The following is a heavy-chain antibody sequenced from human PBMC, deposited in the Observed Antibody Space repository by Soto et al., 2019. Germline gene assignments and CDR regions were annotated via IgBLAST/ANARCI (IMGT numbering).Heavy chain of an antibody. V-gene: IGHV1-69*06. CDR2: IIPIFGTA. D-gene: IGHD3-9*01. CDR1: RGTLISYA. J-gene: IGHJ6*02. Sequence: SVNACCKASRGTLISYAIGLLRHAPGQGLEWMGGIIPIFGTANYAQKFQGRVTITADKSTSTAYMELSSLRSEDTAVYYCATSYYDILTGYHIGNGMDVWGQGTTVTVSS. CDR3: ATSYYDILTGYHIGNGMDV.